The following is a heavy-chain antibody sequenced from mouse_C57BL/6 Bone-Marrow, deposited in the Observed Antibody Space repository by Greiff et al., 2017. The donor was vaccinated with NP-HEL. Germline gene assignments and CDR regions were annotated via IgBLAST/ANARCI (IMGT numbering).Heavy chain of an antibody. CDR3: ARSKRY. V-gene: IGHV1-82*01. CDR2: IYPGDGDT. Sequence: QVQLKQSGPELVKPGASVKISCKASGYAFSSSWMNWVKQRPGKGLEWIGRIYPGDGDTNYNGKFKSKATLTVDKPSSTAYMQLSSLTSEDSAVYYCARSKRYWGQGTTLTVSS. D-gene: IGHD2-5*01. J-gene: IGHJ2*01. CDR1: GYAFSSSW.